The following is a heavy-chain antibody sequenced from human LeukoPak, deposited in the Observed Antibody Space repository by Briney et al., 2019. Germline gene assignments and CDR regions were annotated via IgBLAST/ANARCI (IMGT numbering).Heavy chain of an antibody. CDR1: GYTFTSYA. CDR2: INTNTGNP. V-gene: IGHV7-4-1*02. J-gene: IGHJ3*02. CDR3: ATRLDYGGSLDAFDI. D-gene: IGHD4-23*01. Sequence: GASVKVSCKASGYTFTSYAMNWVRQAPGQGLEWMGWINTNTGNPTYAQGFTGRFVFSLDTSVSTAYLQISSLTAEDTAVYYCATRLDYGGSLDAFDIWGQGTMVTVSS.